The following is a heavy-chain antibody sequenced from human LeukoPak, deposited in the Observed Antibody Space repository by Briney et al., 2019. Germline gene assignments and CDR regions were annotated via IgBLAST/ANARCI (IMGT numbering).Heavy chain of an antibody. CDR2: IYYSGST. Sequence: KPSETLSLTCTVSGGSISSGDYYWSWLRQPPGKGLEWIGYIYYSGSTYYNPSLKSRVTISVDTSKNQFSLKLSSVTAADTAVYYCASLAYCGGDCYSGAFDIWGQGTMVTVSS. CDR3: ASLAYCGGDCYSGAFDI. J-gene: IGHJ3*02. D-gene: IGHD2-21*02. V-gene: IGHV4-30-4*01. CDR1: GGSISSGDYY.